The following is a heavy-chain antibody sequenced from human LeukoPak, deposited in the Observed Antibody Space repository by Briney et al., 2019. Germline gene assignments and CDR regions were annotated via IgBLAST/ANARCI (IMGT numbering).Heavy chain of an antibody. D-gene: IGHD6-6*01. V-gene: IGHV3-23*01. CDR1: GFTFSSYA. CDR2: ISGSGGST. J-gene: IGHJ4*02. CDR3: AKNWKLGIAARPYYFDY. Sequence: QSGGSLRLSCAASGFTFSSYAMSWVRQAPGKGLEWVSAISGSGGSTYYADSVKGRFTISRDNSKNTPYLQMNSLRAEDTAVYYCAKNWKLGIAARPYYFDYWGQGTLVTVSS.